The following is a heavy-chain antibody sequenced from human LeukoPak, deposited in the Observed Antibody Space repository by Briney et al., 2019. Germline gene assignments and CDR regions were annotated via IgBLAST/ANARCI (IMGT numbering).Heavy chain of an antibody. CDR3: SEGYFEPFDH. J-gene: IGHJ4*02. V-gene: IGHV4-59*02. Sequence: SETLSLTCVVSGASVSSSHWNWIRQLPGKGLEWIGCLSYTGKTDYNPSLTSRVTISLDTSKNQVSLKLRSVTAADTAVYYCSEGYFEPFDHWGQGTLVTISS. D-gene: IGHD2/OR15-2a*01. CDR1: GASVSSSH. CDR2: LSYTGKT.